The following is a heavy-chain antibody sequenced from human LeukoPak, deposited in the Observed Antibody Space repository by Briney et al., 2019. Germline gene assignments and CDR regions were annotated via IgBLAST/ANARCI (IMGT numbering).Heavy chain of an antibody. D-gene: IGHD4-23*01. CDR1: GYTFTDHY. CDR3: ARGNSRWSTPSSSYYYRMDV. J-gene: IGHJ6*02. CDR2: IIPVFNTI. V-gene: IGHV1-69*13. Sequence: SVKVSCKASGYTFTDHYMHWVRQAPGQGLEWMGGIIPVFNTINYAQRFQGRVTLTVDESTSTAYMELSSLRSEDTAVYYCARGNSRWSTPSSSYYYRMDVWGQGTTVAVSS.